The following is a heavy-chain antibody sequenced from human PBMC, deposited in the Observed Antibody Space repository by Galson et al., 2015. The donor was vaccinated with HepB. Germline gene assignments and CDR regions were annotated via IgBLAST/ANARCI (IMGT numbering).Heavy chain of an antibody. CDR2: IKHTGTT. CDR3: ARVGVSKFGGALVVPYYFDY. CDR1: GGSLSDFY. V-gene: IGHV4-34*01. Sequence: ETLSLTCAVYGGSLSDFYWTWIRQPPGKGLEWIGEIKHTGTTNYQPSLKSRVTISVYTSKNEFSLRLSSLTAADTAVYYCARVGVSKFGGALVVPYYFDYWGQGTLVTVSS. D-gene: IGHD3-16*02. J-gene: IGHJ4*02.